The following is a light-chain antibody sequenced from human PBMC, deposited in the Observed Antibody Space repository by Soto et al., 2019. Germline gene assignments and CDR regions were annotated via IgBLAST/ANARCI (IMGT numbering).Light chain of an antibody. CDR3: QKYNHVPAT. Sequence: DIQMTQSPPSLSASVGDRVTITCRSSQGIGNSLAWYQQKPGTVPKLLIYSASTLQSGVPSRFSGSGSGTDFTLTISSLQPEDVAAYYCQKYNHVPATFGQGTRLEIK. CDR2: SAS. CDR1: QGIGNS. V-gene: IGKV1-27*01. J-gene: IGKJ5*01.